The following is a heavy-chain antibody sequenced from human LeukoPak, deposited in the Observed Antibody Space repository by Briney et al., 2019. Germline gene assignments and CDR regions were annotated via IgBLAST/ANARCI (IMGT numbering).Heavy chain of an antibody. D-gene: IGHD3-3*01. J-gene: IGHJ3*02. Sequence: GGSLRLSCAASGFTFSSYGMHWVRQAPGKGLEWVTFIRYDGSKKYYADSVKGRFTISRDNSKNTLFLQMNSLRAEDTAVYYCATLRFSSAFDIWGQGTMVTVSS. CDR3: ATLRFSSAFDI. CDR1: GFTFSSYG. CDR2: IRYDGSKK. V-gene: IGHV3-30*02.